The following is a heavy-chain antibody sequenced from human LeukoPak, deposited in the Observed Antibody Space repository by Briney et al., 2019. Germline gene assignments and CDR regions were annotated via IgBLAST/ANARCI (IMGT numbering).Heavy chain of an antibody. V-gene: IGHV3-13*01. Sequence: PGESLRLSCVASGFSVSTFDMYWVRQAAGGGLEWVAAVGTNHDTLYLGSVKGRFTISRENAKNSLSLEMSYLTVEDTAVYYCTREWRGIASHYSGMDVWGQGTAVTVSS. CDR1: GFSVSTFD. CDR3: TREWRGIASHYSGMDV. CDR2: VGTNHDT. J-gene: IGHJ6*02. D-gene: IGHD3-16*02.